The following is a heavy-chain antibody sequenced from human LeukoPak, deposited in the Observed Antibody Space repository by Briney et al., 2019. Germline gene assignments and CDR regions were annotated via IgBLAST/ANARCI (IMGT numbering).Heavy chain of an antibody. J-gene: IGHJ6*02. CDR2: INHSGST. D-gene: IGHD6-6*01. CDR3: ARLQQLVLNYYYGMDV. Sequence: SETLSLTCTVSGGSISSYYWSWIRQPPGKGLEWIGEINHSGSTNYNPSLKSRVTISVDTSKNQFSLKLSSVTAADTAVYYCARLQQLVLNYYYGMDVWGQGTTVTVSS. CDR1: GGSISSYY. V-gene: IGHV4-34*01.